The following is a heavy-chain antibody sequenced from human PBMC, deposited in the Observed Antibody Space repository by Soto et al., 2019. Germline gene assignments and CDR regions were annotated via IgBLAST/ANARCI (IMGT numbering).Heavy chain of an antibody. CDR3: ARFMITFGGNPKMRIGYWFDP. CDR1: GGSISSYY. V-gene: IGHV4-59*01. Sequence: PSETLSLTCTVSGGSISSYYWSWIRQPPGKGLERIGYIYYSGSTNYNPSLKSRVTISVDTSKNQFSLKLSSVTAADTAVYYCARFMITFGGNPKMRIGYWFDPWGQGTLVTVSS. CDR2: IYYSGST. D-gene: IGHD3-16*01. J-gene: IGHJ5*02.